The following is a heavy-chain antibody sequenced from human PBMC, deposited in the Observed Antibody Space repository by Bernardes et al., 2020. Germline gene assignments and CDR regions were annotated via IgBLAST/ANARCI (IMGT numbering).Heavy chain of an antibody. V-gene: IGHV3-23*01. CDR2: ISGSGGST. J-gene: IGHJ4*02. CDR1: GLTFSSYA. D-gene: IGHD2-15*01. Sequence: GGFLSLYCAASGLTFSSYAMRWVRQAPGKGLEWVSAISGSGGSTYYADSVKGRFTISRDNSKNTLYLQMNSLSAEDTAVYYCAKDRLDEAEVIVVVVAASPFDYWGQGTLVIVSS. CDR3: AKDRLDEAEVIVVVVAASPFDY.